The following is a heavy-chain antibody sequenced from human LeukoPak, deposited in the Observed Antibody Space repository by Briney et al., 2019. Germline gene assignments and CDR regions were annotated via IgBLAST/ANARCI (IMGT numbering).Heavy chain of an antibody. Sequence: SETLSLTCAVYGGSFSGYYWSWIRQPPGRGLEWIGEINHSGSTNYNPSLESRVTISVDTSKNQFSLKLSSVTAADTAVYYCARGVTIFGVVPNRFDPWGQGTLVTVSS. D-gene: IGHD3-3*01. CDR1: GGSFSGYY. V-gene: IGHV4-34*01. CDR3: ARGVTIFGVVPNRFDP. CDR2: INHSGST. J-gene: IGHJ5*02.